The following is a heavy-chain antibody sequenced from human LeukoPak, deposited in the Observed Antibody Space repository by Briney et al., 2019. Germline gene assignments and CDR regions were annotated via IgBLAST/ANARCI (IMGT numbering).Heavy chain of an antibody. CDR1: GYTFTSYY. V-gene: IGHV1-46*01. CDR3: ANGPKSSGWYSGHDY. J-gene: IGHJ4*02. CDR2: INPSGGST. Sequence: ASVKVSCKASGYTFTSYYMHWVRQAPGQGLEWMGIINPSGGSTSYAQKFQGRVTITADKSTSTAYMELSSLRSEDTAVYYCANGPKSSGWYSGHDYWGQGTLVTVSS. D-gene: IGHD6-19*01.